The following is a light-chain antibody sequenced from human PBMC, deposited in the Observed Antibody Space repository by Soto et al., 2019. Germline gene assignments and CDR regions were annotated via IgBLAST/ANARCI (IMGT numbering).Light chain of an antibody. CDR2: EVS. J-gene: IGLJ2*01. CDR1: SSDVGSYNL. CDR3: ASYTSSSTSVI. Sequence: QSALTQPASVSGSPGQSITISCTGTSSDVGSYNLVSWYQQHPGKAPKLMIYEVSNRPSGISSRFSGSKSGNTASLTISGLQAEDEADYYCASYTSSSTSVIFGRGTKLTVL. V-gene: IGLV2-14*02.